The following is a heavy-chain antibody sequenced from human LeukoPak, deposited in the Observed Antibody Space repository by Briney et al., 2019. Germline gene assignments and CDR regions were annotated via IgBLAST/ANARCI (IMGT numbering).Heavy chain of an antibody. CDR2: INPNSGGT. CDR1: GYNLISHT. V-gene: IGHV1-2*02. Sequence: ASVKVSFKASGYNLISHTINSVRQAPGQGLEWMGWINPNSGGTNYAQKFQGRVTMTRDTSISTAYMELSRLRSDDTAVYYCARIWVRAAWGQGTLVTVSS. D-gene: IGHD3-16*01. J-gene: IGHJ5*02. CDR3: ARIWVRAA.